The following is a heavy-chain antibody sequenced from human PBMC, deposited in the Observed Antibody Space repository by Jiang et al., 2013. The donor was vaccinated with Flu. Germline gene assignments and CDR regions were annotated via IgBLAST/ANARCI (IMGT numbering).Heavy chain of an antibody. J-gene: IGHJ4*02. CDR3: ARVVAAAGAALDY. V-gene: IGHV1-69*02. Sequence: CKASGGTFSSYTISWVRQAPGQGLEWMGRIIPILGIANYAQKFQGRVTITADKSTSTAYMELSSLRSEDTAVYYCARVVAAAGAALDYWGQGTLVTVSS. CDR2: IIPILGIA. D-gene: IGHD6-13*01. CDR1: GGTFSSYT.